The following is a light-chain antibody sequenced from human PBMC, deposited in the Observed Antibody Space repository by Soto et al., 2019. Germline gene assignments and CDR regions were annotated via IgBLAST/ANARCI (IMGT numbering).Light chain of an antibody. CDR3: QQYNNWRE. CDR1: QSVRSN. CDR2: GAS. Sequence: EIVMTQSPATLSVSPGERATLSCRASQSVRSNLAWYQQKPGQAPRLLIYGASTRATGIPARFSGSGSGTAFPLTIRSLQSEDLAVYYCQQYNNWREFGQGTKV. V-gene: IGKV3-15*01. J-gene: IGKJ1*01.